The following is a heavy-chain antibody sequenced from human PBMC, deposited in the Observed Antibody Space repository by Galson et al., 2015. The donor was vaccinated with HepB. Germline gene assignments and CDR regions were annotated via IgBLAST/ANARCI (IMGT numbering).Heavy chain of an antibody. V-gene: IGHV3-74*01. D-gene: IGHD3-16*01. Sequence: SLRLSCAASGFTFSSYWMHWVRQAPGKGLVWVSRINSDGSSTSYADSVKGRFTISRDNAKNTLYLQMNSLRAEDTAVYYCARGEERGRKLDYWGQGTLVTVSS. CDR2: INSDGSST. CDR1: GFTFSSYW. J-gene: IGHJ4*02. CDR3: ARGEERGRKLDY.